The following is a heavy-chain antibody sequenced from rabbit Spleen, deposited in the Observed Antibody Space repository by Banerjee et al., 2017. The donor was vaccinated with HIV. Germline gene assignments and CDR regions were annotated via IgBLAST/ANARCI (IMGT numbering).Heavy chain of an antibody. Sequence: QSLEESGGDLVKPGASLTLTCTPSGFSFSSSYWICWVRQAPGKGLEWIGCIGTVGPMTWSASWAKGRFTISKTSSTVDLQMTRLTAADTATYFCARDTGSSFSTYGMDLWGPGTLVTVS. CDR2: IGTVGPMT. J-gene: IGHJ6*01. D-gene: IGHD8-1*01. V-gene: IGHV1S40*01. CDR3: ARDTGSSFSTYGMDL. CDR1: GFSFSSSYW.